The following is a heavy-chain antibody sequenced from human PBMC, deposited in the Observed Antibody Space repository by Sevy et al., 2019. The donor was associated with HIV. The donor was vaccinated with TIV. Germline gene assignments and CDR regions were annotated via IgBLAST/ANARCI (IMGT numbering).Heavy chain of an antibody. J-gene: IGHJ4*02. Sequence: ASVKVSCKVTGYTLTEFSMHWVRQTPGKGLEWMGTFDPEDGETIYAQKFQGRVIMTEDTSADTAHMDLSSLTSEDTAVYYCATTKDYYDSSGYPFDYWGQGTLVTVSS. D-gene: IGHD3-22*01. CDR1: GYTLTEFS. V-gene: IGHV1-24*01. CDR2: FDPEDGET. CDR3: ATTKDYYDSSGYPFDY.